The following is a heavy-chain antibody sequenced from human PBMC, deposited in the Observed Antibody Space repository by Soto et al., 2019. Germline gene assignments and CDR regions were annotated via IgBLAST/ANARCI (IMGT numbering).Heavy chain of an antibody. CDR2: IYYSGST. CDR3: ARVITMIVVVIEGWFDP. V-gene: IGHV4-31*03. J-gene: IGHJ5*02. D-gene: IGHD3-22*01. CDR1: GGSISSGGYY. Sequence: PSETLSLTCTVSGGSISSGGYYWSWIRQHPGKGLEWIGYIYYSGSTYYNPSLKGRVTISVDTSKNQFSLKLSSVTAADTAVYYCARVITMIVVVIEGWFDPWGQGTLVTVSS.